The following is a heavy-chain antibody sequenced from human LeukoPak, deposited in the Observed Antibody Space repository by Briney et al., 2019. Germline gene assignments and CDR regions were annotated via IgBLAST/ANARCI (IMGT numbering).Heavy chain of an antibody. CDR2: ISYDGSNK. CDR3: ARDIGADTADTNLFDY. CDR1: GFTFSSYA. V-gene: IGHV3-30*04. J-gene: IGHJ4*02. D-gene: IGHD5-18*01. Sequence: GGSLRLSCAASGFTFSSYAMHWVRQAPGKGLEWVAVISYDGSNKYYADSVKGRFTISRDNSKNTLYLQMNSLRAEDTAVYYCARDIGADTADTNLFDYWGQGTLVTVSS.